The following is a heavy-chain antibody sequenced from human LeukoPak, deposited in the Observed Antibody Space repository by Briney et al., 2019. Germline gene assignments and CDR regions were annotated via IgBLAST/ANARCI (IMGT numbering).Heavy chain of an antibody. CDR1: GYTFTGYY. CDR2: INPNSGST. J-gene: IGHJ6*02. Sequence: GSSVNVSFKSSGYTFTGYYMHWVRQAPGQGREGMGGINPNSGSTNYAQKFQGRVTMTRDTSISTAYMEPSRLRSDATAVYYCAILPPLYGSGSYRPYYYGMAVWGQGTTVTVSS. CDR3: AILPPLYGSGSYRPYYYGMAV. D-gene: IGHD3-10*01. V-gene: IGHV1-2*02.